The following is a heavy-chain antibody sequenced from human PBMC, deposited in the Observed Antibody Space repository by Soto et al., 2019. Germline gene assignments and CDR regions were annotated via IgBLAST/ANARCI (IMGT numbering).Heavy chain of an antibody. V-gene: IGHV1-46*01. D-gene: IGHD1-26*01. Sequence: ASVKVSCKASGYTFTSYYMHWVRQAPGQGLEWMGAINPSGGSTTHAQKFQGRVTMTRDTSTSTVYMELSSLRSEDTAVYYCARDPFSSPDSVGGYYGMDVWGQGTTVTVSS. CDR1: GYTFTSYY. CDR3: ARDPFSSPDSVGGYYGMDV. J-gene: IGHJ6*02. CDR2: INPSGGST.